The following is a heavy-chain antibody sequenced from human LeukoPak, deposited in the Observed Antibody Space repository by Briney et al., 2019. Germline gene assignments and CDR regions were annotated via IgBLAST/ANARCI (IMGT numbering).Heavy chain of an antibody. D-gene: IGHD6-6*01. V-gene: IGHV1-8*01. CDR1: GYTFTSYD. CDR2: MNPNSGNT. CDR3: ARGSSSGGYYYYYYYMDV. Sequence: GASVKVSCKASGYTFTSYDINWVRQATGQGLEWMGWMNPNSGNTGYAQKFQGRVTMTRNTSISTAYMELSSLRSEDTAVYYCARGSSSGGYYYYYYYMDVWGKGTTVTVSS. J-gene: IGHJ6*03.